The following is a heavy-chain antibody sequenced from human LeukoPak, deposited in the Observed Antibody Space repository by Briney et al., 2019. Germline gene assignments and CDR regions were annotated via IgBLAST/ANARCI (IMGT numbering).Heavy chain of an antibody. V-gene: IGHV3-30-3*01. CDR1: GFTFXSYA. CDR2: ISYDGSNK. CDR3: ARDGERYSGSYPGGY. Sequence: SLXLSXAXSGFTFXSYAMHWVRQAPGKGLEWVAVISYDGSNKYYADSVKGRFTISRDNSKNTLYLQMNSLRAEDTAVYYCARDGERYSGSYPGGYWGQGTLVTVSS. J-gene: IGHJ4*02. D-gene: IGHD1-26*01.